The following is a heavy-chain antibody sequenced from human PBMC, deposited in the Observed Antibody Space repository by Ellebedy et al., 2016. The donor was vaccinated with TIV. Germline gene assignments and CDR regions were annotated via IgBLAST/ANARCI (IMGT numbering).Heavy chain of an antibody. D-gene: IGHD1-26*01. CDR2: ISSSSSYI. Sequence: GESLKISXAASGFTFSSYSMNWVRQAPGKGLEWVSSISSSSSYIYYADSVKGRFTISRDNAKNSLYLQMNSLRAEDTAVYYCARRSRDAFDIWGQGTMVTVSS. CDR3: ARRSRDAFDI. CDR1: GFTFSSYS. V-gene: IGHV3-21*01. J-gene: IGHJ3*02.